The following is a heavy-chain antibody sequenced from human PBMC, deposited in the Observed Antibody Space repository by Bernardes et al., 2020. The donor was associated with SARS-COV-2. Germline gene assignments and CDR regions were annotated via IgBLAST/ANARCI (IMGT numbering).Heavy chain of an antibody. V-gene: IGHV4-59*08. CDR2: IHSRGST. CDR1: GGSISTNY. CDR3: ARHDVDIVATMRGAGSAFDI. D-gene: IGHD5-12*01. Sequence: SETLSLTCSVSGGSISTNYWTWIRQPPGKGLEWIGYIHSRGSTNYNPSLKSRLSASIDTSKNQFSLKLSSVTAADTAVYYCARHDVDIVATMRGAGSAFDIWGQGTMVTVSS. J-gene: IGHJ3*02.